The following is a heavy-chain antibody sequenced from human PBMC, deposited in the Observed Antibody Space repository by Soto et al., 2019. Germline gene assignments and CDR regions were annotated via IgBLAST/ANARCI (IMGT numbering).Heavy chain of an antibody. CDR2: IIPILGIA. Sequence: GASVKVSCKASGGTFSSYTISWVRQAPGQGLEWMGRIIPILGIANYAQKFQGRVTITADKSTSTAYMELSSLRSEDTAVYYCARDKPGYCSSTSCSSPNWFDPWGQGTLVTVSS. V-gene: IGHV1-69*02. CDR1: GGTFSSYT. CDR3: ARDKPGYCSSTSCSSPNWFDP. D-gene: IGHD2-2*01. J-gene: IGHJ5*02.